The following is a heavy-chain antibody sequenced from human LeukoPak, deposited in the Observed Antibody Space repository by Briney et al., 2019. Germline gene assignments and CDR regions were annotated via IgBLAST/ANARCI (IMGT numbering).Heavy chain of an antibody. J-gene: IGHJ4*02. CDR2: INPSGGST. Sequence: ASVKVSCKASGYTFTSYAMNWVRQAPGQGLEWMGIINPSGGSTSYAQKFQGRVTMTRDMSTSTVYMELSSLRSEDTAVYYCARVSGQQLARYYFDYWGQGTLVTVSS. CDR1: GYTFTSYA. D-gene: IGHD6-13*01. V-gene: IGHV1-46*01. CDR3: ARVSGQQLARYYFDY.